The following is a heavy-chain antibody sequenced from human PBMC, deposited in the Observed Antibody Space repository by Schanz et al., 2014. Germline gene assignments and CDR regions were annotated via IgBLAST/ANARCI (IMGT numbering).Heavy chain of an antibody. V-gene: IGHV1-2*02. D-gene: IGHD3-10*01. CDR1: GYTFTGYY. J-gene: IGHJ6*02. CDR3: ASDTMGGNFVLDV. Sequence: QVQLVQSGAEVKKPGASVKVSCKASGYTFTGYYMHWVRQAPGQGLEWMGWISPNSGDTNYAQKFQGRVTMTRDTSISTAYMDLSRLRSDDTAVYYCASDTMGGNFVLDVWGQGTTVTVSS. CDR2: ISPNSGDT.